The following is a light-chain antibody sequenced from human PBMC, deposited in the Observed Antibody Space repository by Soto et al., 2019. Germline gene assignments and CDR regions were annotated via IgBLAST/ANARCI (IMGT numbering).Light chain of an antibody. CDR1: QDVGRW. V-gene: IGKV1D-12*01. J-gene: IGKJ5*01. CDR2: ATS. Sequence: IQKTQSPASLSASVGDTVSITCRSSQDVGRWLSWYQQKPGKAPKILIFATSTLQSGVPSRFSGSGSGTDFTLTITSLQSEDFATYYCQQARSFPVTFGQGTRLEIK. CDR3: QQARSFPVT.